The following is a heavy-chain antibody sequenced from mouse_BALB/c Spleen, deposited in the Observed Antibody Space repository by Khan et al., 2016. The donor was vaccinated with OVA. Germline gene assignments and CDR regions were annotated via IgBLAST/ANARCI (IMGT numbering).Heavy chain of an antibody. CDR1: GYTLTSYY. CDR3: ASGYYGYLDY. V-gene: IGHV1S56*01. J-gene: IGHJ2*01. D-gene: IGHD1-2*01. CDR2: IYPVDGST. Sequence: QVQLQQSGPELVRPGASVKMSCKASGYTLTSYYIHWVKQRPGQGLEWIGWIYPVDGSTKYNENFKGKSTLNADKSSSTAYMLLSSLTSEDSAIYFCASGYYGYLDYWGQGTTLTVSS.